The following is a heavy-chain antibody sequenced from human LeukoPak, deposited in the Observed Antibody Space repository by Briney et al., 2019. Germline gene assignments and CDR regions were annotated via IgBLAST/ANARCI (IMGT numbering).Heavy chain of an antibody. CDR1: GGSFSGYY. D-gene: IGHD3-22*01. V-gene: IGHV4-59*01. J-gene: IGHJ3*02. Sequence: PSETLSLTCAVYGGSFSGYYWSWIRQPPGKGLEWIGYIYYSGSTNYNPSLKSRVTISVDTSKNQFSLKLSSVTAADTAVYYCARDSSYDSSSDAFDIWGQGTMVTVSS. CDR3: ARDSSYDSSSDAFDI. CDR2: IYYSGST.